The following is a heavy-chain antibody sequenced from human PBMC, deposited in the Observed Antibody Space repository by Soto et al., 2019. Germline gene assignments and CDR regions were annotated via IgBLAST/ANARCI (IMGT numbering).Heavy chain of an antibody. V-gene: IGHV3-73*01. CDR2: IRSKANSYAT. J-gene: IGHJ4*02. CDR1: GFTFSGSA. Sequence: GSLRLSCAAPGFTFSGSAMHWVRQASGKGLEWVGRIRSKANSYATAYAASVKGRFTISRDDSKNTAYLQMNSLKTEDTAVYYCTRRGPRGVATYWGQGTLVTVSS. D-gene: IGHD2-15*01. CDR3: TRRGPRGVATY.